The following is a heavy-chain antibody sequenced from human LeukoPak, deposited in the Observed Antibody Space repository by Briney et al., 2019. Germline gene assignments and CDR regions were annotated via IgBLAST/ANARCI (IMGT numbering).Heavy chain of an antibody. Sequence: PGGSLRLSCAASGFTFSSYAMSWVRQAPGKGLEWVSAISGSGGSTYYADSVKGWFTISRDNSKNTLYLQMNSLRAEDTAVYYCAKVRYDSSGYYVFDYWGQGTLVTVSS. D-gene: IGHD3-22*01. CDR2: ISGSGGST. CDR3: AKVRYDSSGYYVFDY. V-gene: IGHV3-23*01. CDR1: GFTFSSYA. J-gene: IGHJ4*02.